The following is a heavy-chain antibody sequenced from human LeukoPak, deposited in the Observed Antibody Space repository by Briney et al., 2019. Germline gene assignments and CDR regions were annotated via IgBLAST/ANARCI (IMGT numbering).Heavy chain of an antibody. Sequence: SETLSLTCTVSGGSISSGGYYWSWIRQPPGKGLEWLGYIYHSGSTYYNPSLKSRVTISVDRSKNQFSLKLSSVTAADTAVYYCARVEINYYYYMDVWGKGTTVTVSS. CDR1: GGSISSGGYY. D-gene: IGHD1-1*01. V-gene: IGHV4-30-2*01. CDR2: IYHSGST. CDR3: ARVEINYYYYMDV. J-gene: IGHJ6*03.